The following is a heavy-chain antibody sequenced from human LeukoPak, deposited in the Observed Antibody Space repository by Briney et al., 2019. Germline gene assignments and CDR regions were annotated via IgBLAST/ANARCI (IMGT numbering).Heavy chain of an antibody. V-gene: IGHV3-9*01. CDR2: INWNGGST. CDR1: GFTFDDYA. CDR3: ARDLIGRQTRDY. D-gene: IGHD2-8*01. J-gene: IGHJ4*02. Sequence: GRSLRLSCAASGFTFDDYAMHWVRQAPGKGLEWVSGINWNGGSTGYADSVKGRFTISRDNAKNSLYLQMNSLRAEDTALYYCARDLIGRQTRDYWGQGTLVTVSS.